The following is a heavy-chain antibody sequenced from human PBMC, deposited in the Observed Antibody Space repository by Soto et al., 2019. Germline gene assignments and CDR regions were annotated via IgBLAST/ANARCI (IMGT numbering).Heavy chain of an antibody. CDR2: IFYSGST. Sequence: QLQLQESGPGLVKPSETLSLTCSVSGDSISSSNYYWGWIRQPPGKGLEWIWSIFYSGSTYYNPSLKCRVSMSLELPKNRFSLRLTSLTAADTAVYYCASYELSTAYFPQFLFDYWGQGTLVTVSA. V-gene: IGHV4-39*02. CDR3: ASYELSTAYFPQFLFDY. D-gene: IGHD3-9*01. J-gene: IGHJ4*02. CDR1: GDSISSSNYY.